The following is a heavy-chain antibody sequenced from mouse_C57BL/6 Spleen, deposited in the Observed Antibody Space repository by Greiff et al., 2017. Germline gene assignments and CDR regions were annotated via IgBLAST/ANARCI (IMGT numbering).Heavy chain of an antibody. V-gene: IGHV1-69*01. J-gene: IGHJ4*01. CDR1: GYTFTSYW. Sequence: LQPGAELVMPGASVKLSCKASGYTFTSYWMHWVKQRPGQGLEWIGEIDPSDSYTNYNQKFKGKSTLTVDKSSSTAYMQLSSLTSEDSAVYYCARRTTVVAGGAMDYWGQGTSVTVSS. CDR2: IDPSDSYT. D-gene: IGHD1-1*01. CDR3: ARRTTVVAGGAMDY.